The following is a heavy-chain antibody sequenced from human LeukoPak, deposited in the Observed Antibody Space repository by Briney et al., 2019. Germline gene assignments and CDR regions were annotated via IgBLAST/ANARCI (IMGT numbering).Heavy chain of an antibody. V-gene: IGHV3-23*01. CDR3: AKTTTYYYGSGSYYNGGYYFDY. CDR2: ISGSGGST. J-gene: IGHJ4*02. CDR1: GLTFSSYA. Sequence: GGPLRLSCAASGLTFSSYAMGWVRQAPGKGLEWASAISGSGGSTYYADSVKGRFTISRDNSKNTLYLQMNSLRAEDTAVYYCAKTTTYYYGSGSYYNGGYYFDYWGQGTLVTVSS. D-gene: IGHD3-10*01.